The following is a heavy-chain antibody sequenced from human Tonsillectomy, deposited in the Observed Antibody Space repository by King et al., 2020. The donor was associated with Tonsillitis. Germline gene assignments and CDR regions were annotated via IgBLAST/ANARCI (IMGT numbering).Heavy chain of an antibody. Sequence: VQLVESGGDLVQPGGSLRLSCAASGFTFSTYAMTWVRQAPGKGLEWVSAISGYGDRTYYADSVKGRLIISRDNSKNTLYLQMNSLRPEDTGVYFCAKPVSSSGWYRGDYFDSWGQGTLVIVSS. CDR3: AKPVSSSGWYRGDYFDS. V-gene: IGHV3-23*04. J-gene: IGHJ4*02. CDR2: ISGYGDRT. CDR1: GFTFSTYA. D-gene: IGHD6-19*01.